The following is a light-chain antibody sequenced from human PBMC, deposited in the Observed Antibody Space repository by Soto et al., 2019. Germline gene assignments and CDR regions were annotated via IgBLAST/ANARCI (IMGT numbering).Light chain of an antibody. CDR3: QQYNKWPLT. V-gene: IGKV3-15*01. J-gene: IGKJ4*01. Sequence: EIVMTQSPATLSVSPRERATLSCRASQSVSSNLAWYQQKPGQAPRLLIYGSSTRATGIPARFSGSGSGTEFTLTISSLQSEDFAVYYCQQYNKWPLTFGGGTKVEI. CDR1: QSVSSN. CDR2: GSS.